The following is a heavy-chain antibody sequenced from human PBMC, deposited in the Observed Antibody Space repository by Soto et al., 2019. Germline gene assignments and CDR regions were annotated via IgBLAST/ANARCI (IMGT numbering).Heavy chain of an antibody. V-gene: IGHV4-34*01. D-gene: IGHD4-17*01. CDR2: INHSGST. J-gene: IGHJ4*02. CDR3: ARGLATVNTADY. Sequence: XTLSLACAVYGGSLSGYDWSWIRQPPGKGLEWIGEINHSGSTNYNPSLKRRLTISVDTSKNQFSLKLSSLTAADKAVYYCARGLATVNTADYWGQGTLVTVSS. CDR1: GGSLSGYD.